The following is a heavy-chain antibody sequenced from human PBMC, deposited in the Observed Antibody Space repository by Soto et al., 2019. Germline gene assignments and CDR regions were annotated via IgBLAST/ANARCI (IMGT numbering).Heavy chain of an antibody. D-gene: IGHD2-2*01. Sequence: QVQVVQSGAEVKKPGTSVKVSCKASGYTFTSYGISWVRQAPGQGLEWMGWISAYNGNTNYAQKLQGRVTMTTDTSTSTAYMELRSLRSDDTAVYYCARVAIVVVPAAMFPGWFDPWGQGTLVTVSS. V-gene: IGHV1-18*01. CDR1: GYTFTSYG. CDR3: ARVAIVVVPAAMFPGWFDP. J-gene: IGHJ5*02. CDR2: ISAYNGNT.